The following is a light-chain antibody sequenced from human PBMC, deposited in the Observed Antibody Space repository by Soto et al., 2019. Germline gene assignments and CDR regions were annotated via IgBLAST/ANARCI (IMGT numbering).Light chain of an antibody. J-gene: IGLJ2*01. CDR2: EVS. CDR3: SSYTSSSTLVV. V-gene: IGLV2-14*01. Sequence: QSALTQPASVPGSPGQSITICCTGTSSDVGGYNYVSWYQQHPGKAPKLMIYEVSNRPSGVSNRFSGSKSGNTASLTISGLQAEDEADYYCSSYTSSSTLVVFGGGTKLTVL. CDR1: SSDVGGYNY.